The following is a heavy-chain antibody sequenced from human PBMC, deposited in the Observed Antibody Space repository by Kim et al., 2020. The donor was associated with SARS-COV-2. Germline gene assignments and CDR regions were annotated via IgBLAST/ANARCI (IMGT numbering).Heavy chain of an antibody. D-gene: IGHD6-13*01. J-gene: IGHJ5*02. Sequence: NPSLKSRVTISVDTSKNQFARKLSSVTAADTAVYYCARDPRPYSSRRFDPWGQGTLVTVSS. V-gene: IGHV4-39*06. CDR3: ARDPRPYSSRRFDP.